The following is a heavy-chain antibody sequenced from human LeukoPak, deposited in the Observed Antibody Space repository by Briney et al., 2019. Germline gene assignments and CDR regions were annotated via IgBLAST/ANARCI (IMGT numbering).Heavy chain of an antibody. CDR3: ARPKGYDSSGYYHIDAFDI. Sequence: PSETLSLTCTVSGGSISSYYWSWIRQPPGKGLEWIGYIYYSGSTNYNPSLKSRVTISVDTSKNQFSLKLSSVTAADTAVYYCARPKGYDSSGYYHIDAFDIWGQGTMVTVSS. V-gene: IGHV4-59*08. J-gene: IGHJ3*02. D-gene: IGHD3-22*01. CDR2: IYYSGST. CDR1: GGSISSYY.